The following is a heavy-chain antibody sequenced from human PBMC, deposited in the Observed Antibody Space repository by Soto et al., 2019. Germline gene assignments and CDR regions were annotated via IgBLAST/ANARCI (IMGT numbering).Heavy chain of an antibody. V-gene: IGHV4-38-2*01. J-gene: IGHJ1*01. CDR1: GYSISSGYY. CDR3: ARVGDYGDYFGYFQH. D-gene: IGHD4-17*01. Sequence: PSETLSLTCAVSGYSISSGYYWGWIRQPPGKGLEWIGSIYPSGSTYYNPSLKSRVTISVDTSKNQFSLKLSPVTAADTAVYYCARVGDYGDYFGYFQHWGQGTLVTVSS. CDR2: IYPSGST.